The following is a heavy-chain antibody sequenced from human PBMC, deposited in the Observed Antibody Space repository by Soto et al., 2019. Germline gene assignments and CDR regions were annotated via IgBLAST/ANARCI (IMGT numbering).Heavy chain of an antibody. CDR3: AARGPGRMAIDI. Sequence: GASVKVSCKASGYTFTSYYMHWVRQAPGQGLEWMGIINPSGGSTSYAQKFQGRVTMTRDTSTSTVYMELSSLRSEDTAVYYCAARGPGRMAIDIWGQGTMVTVSS. J-gene: IGHJ3*02. V-gene: IGHV1-46*01. CDR2: INPSGGST. CDR1: GYTFTSYY.